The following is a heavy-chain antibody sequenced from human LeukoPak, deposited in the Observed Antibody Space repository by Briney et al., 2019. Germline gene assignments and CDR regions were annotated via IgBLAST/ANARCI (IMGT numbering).Heavy chain of an antibody. D-gene: IGHD2-2*01. V-gene: IGHV4-59*01. CDR2: IYYSGST. J-gene: IGHJ5*02. CDR1: GGSISSYY. CDR3: ARVLGYCSSTSCYDRWFDP. Sequence: PSETLSLTCTVSGGSISSYYWSWIRQPPGKGLEWIGYIYYSGSTNYNPSLKSRVTISVDTSKNQFSLKLSSVTAADTAVYYCARVLGYCSSTSCYDRWFDPWGQGTLVTVSS.